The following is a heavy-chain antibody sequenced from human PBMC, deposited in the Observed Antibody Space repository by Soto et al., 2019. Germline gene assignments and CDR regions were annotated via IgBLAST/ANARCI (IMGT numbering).Heavy chain of an antibody. CDR1: GGSFSGYY. J-gene: IGHJ3*02. CDR3: ARGLLRFLESLSPHDAFDI. CDR2: INHSGST. Sequence: PSETLSLTCAVYGGSFSGYYWSWIRQPPGKGLAWIGEINHSGSTNYNPSLKSRVTISVDTSKNQFSLKLSSVTAADTAVYYCARGLLRFLESLSPHDAFDIWGQGTMVTVSS. V-gene: IGHV4-34*01. D-gene: IGHD3-3*01.